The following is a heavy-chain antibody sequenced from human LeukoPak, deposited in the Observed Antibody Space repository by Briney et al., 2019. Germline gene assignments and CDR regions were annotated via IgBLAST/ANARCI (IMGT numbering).Heavy chain of an antibody. J-gene: IGHJ4*02. Sequence: PSETLSLTCTVSGGSISSHYWSWIRQTPGKGLEWIGYIYYSGTTNYNPSLRSRVAISLDTSKNQFSLKLSSVTAADTAVYYCARGEPAFSSGWYTYYFDYWGQGTLVTVSS. CDR3: ARGEPAFSSGWYTYYFDY. CDR1: GGSISSHY. D-gene: IGHD6-19*01. V-gene: IGHV4-59*11. CDR2: IYYSGTT.